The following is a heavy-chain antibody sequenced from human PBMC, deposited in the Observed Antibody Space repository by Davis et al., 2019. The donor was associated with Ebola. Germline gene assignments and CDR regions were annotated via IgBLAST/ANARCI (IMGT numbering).Heavy chain of an antibody. CDR1: GGTFSSYA. D-gene: IGHD6-6*01. V-gene: IGHV1-69*06. CDR2: IIPIFGTA. CDR3: VRVRVYSSSSYWFDP. Sequence: AASVKVSCKASGGTFSSYAISWVRQAPGQGLEWMGGIIPIFGTANYAQKFQGRVTITADKSTSTAYMELSSLRSEDTAVYYCVRVRVYSSSSYWFDPWGQGTLVTVSS. J-gene: IGHJ5*02.